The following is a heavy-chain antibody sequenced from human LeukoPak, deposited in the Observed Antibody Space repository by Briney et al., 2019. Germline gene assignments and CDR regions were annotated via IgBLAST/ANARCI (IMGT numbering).Heavy chain of an antibody. CDR1: GGTFSSYA. Sequence: SVKVSCKASGGTFSSYAISWVRQAPGQGLEWMGRIIPIFGTANYAQKFQGRVTITTDESTSTAYMELSSLRSEDTAVYYCARSGTAPSDFDYWGQGTLVTVSS. D-gene: IGHD1-1*01. CDR2: IIPIFGTA. V-gene: IGHV1-69*05. CDR3: ARSGTAPSDFDY. J-gene: IGHJ4*02.